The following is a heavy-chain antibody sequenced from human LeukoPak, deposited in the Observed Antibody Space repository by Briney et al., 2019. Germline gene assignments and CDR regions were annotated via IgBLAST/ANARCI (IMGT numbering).Heavy chain of an antibody. D-gene: IGHD4-23*01. CDR1: RFTFSSYA. Sequence: GGSLRLSCAASRFTFSSYAMTWVRQAPGKGLEWVSAISGSGGNTYYADSVKGRFTISRDNSKNTLYLQLTSLRAEDTAVYYCAKGSGGNSGEYFYYGMDVWGQGTTVTVSS. CDR2: ISGSGGNT. V-gene: IGHV3-23*01. CDR3: AKGSGGNSGEYFYYGMDV. J-gene: IGHJ6*02.